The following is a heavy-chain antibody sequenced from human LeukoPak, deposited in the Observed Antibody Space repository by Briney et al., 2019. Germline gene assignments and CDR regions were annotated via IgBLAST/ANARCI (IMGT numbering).Heavy chain of an antibody. D-gene: IGHD2-8*02. V-gene: IGHV4-34*01. CDR3: ARFTVYYFDY. CDR2: INHSGST. CDR1: GGSFSGYY. J-gene: IGHJ4*02. Sequence: SETLSLTCAVYGGSFSGYYWSWIRQPPGKGLEWIGEINHSGSTNYNPSLKSRVTISVDKSESQFSLKLSSVTAADTAVYYCARFTVYYFDYWGQGTLVTVSS.